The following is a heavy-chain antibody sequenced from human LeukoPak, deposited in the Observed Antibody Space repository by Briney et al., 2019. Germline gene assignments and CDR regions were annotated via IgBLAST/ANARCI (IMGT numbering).Heavy chain of an antibody. CDR1: GGSISSSSYY. CDR2: IDDSGSTI. CDR3: AREQAIWSGSYSENYYYYMDV. D-gene: IGHD3-3*01. J-gene: IGHJ6*03. Sequence: LSLTCTVSGGSISSSSYYWGWIRQPPGKGLEWVSYIDDSGSTIYYADSVKGRFTISRENAKASLYLQVNNLRAEDTAVYYCAREQAIWSGSYSENYYYYMDVWGKGTTVTVSS. V-gene: IGHV3-11*04.